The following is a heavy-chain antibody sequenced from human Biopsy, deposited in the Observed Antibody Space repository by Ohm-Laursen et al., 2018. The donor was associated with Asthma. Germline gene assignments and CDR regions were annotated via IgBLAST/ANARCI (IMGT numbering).Heavy chain of an antibody. CDR2: ISYDGSNK. D-gene: IGHD6-19*01. J-gene: IGHJ4*02. CDR1: GFTFSSYA. Sequence: SLRLSCTASGFTFSSYAMHWVRQARGEGLEWVAVISYDGSNKYYADSVKGRFTISRDNSKNTLYLQMNSLRAEDTAVYYCAREGIAVAHFDYWGQGTLVTVSS. V-gene: IGHV3-30-3*01. CDR3: AREGIAVAHFDY.